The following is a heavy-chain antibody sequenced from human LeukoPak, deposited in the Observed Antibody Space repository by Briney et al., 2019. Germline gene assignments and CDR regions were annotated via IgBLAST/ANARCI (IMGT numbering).Heavy chain of an antibody. Sequence: GASVKVSCKASGYTFTGYYMHWVRQAPGKGLEWMGGFDPEDGETIYAQKFQGRVTMTEDTSTDTAYMELSSLRSEDTAVYYCATELHGYSSSWYYGWFDPWGQGTLVTVSS. J-gene: IGHJ5*02. D-gene: IGHD6-13*01. CDR2: FDPEDGET. CDR1: GYTFTGYY. CDR3: ATELHGYSSSWYYGWFDP. V-gene: IGHV1-24*01.